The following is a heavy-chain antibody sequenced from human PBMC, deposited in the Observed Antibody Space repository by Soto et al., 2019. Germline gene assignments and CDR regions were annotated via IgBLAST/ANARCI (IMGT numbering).Heavy chain of an antibody. CDR3: ARRQWLVGVYYYGMDV. J-gene: IGHJ6*02. CDR1: GYTFTSYG. V-gene: IGHV1-18*01. Sequence: QVQLVQSGAEVKKPGASVKVSCKASGYTFTSYGISWVRQAPGQGLEWMGWTSAYNGNTNYAQKLQGRVTMTTDTATSTAYMELRSLRSDDTALYYCARRQWLVGVYYYGMDVWGQGTTVTVSS. CDR2: TSAYNGNT. D-gene: IGHD6-19*01.